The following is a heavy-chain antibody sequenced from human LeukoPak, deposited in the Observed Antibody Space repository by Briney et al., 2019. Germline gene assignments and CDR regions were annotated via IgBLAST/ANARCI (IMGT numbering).Heavy chain of an antibody. Sequence: GGSLRLSCAASGFTFSSYSMNWVRQAPGKGLEWVSYISSSSSTIYYADSVKGRFTISRDNAKNSLYLQMNSLRAEDTAVYYCARENTTMVESSRLDSWGQGTLVTVSS. CDR3: ARENTTMVESSRLDS. CDR2: ISSSSSTI. D-gene: IGHD5-18*01. CDR1: GFTFSSYS. V-gene: IGHV3-48*01. J-gene: IGHJ4*02.